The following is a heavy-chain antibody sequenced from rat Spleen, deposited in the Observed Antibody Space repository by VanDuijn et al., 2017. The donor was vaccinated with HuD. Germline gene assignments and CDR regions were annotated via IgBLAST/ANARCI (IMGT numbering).Heavy chain of an antibody. J-gene: IGHJ2*01. CDR3: TRGYYFDC. V-gene: IGHV5-29*01. Sequence: EVQLVESDGGLVQPGRSLKLSCAASGFTFSDYYMAWVRQAPTKGLEWVATINYDGRSTYYRDSVKGRFTISRDNANSTLYLQMDSLRSEDTATYYCTRGYYFDCWGRGVMVTVSS. D-gene: IGHD1-11*01. CDR1: GFTFSDYY. CDR2: INYDGRST.